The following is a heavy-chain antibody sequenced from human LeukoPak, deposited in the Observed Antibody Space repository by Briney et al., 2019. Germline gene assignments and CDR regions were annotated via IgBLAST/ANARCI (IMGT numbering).Heavy chain of an antibody. CDR3: ARGYCTNGVCPPQYWYFDL. Sequence: PSETLSLTCAVYGGSFSGYYWSWIRQPPGKGLEWIGEINHSGSTNYNPSLKSRVTISVDTSKNQFSLKLSSVTAADTAVYYCARGYCTNGVCPPQYWYFDLWGRGTLVTVSS. V-gene: IGHV4-34*01. D-gene: IGHD2-8*01. CDR2: INHSGST. J-gene: IGHJ2*01. CDR1: GGSFSGYY.